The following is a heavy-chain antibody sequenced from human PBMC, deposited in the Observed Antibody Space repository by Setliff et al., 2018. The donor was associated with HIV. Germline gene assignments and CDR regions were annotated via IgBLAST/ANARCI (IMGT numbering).Heavy chain of an antibody. V-gene: IGHV4-4*09. CDR3: AIGDEYPGVFQS. CDR1: SASISNYH. J-gene: IGHJ5*02. Sequence: SETLSLTCAVSSASISNYHWSWIRQTPGKGLEWIGSIYTSGTTNYNPSLEGRITTSVDLSKNHFSLNLHSVTAADTAVYYCAIGDEYPGVFQSWGQGKVITVSS. D-gene: IGHD2-2*01. CDR2: IYTSGTT.